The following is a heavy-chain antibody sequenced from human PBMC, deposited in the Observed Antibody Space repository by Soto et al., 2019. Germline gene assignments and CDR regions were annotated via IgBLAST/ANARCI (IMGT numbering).Heavy chain of an antibody. CDR2: IWYDGSNK. CDR3: ARDRTYYYDSSGHRPYYYGMDV. D-gene: IGHD3-22*01. CDR1: GFTFSSYG. Sequence: GGSLRLSCAASGFTFSSYGMPWVRQAPGKGLEWVAVIWYDGSNKYYADSVKGRFTISRDNSKNTLYLQMNSLRAEDTAVYYCARDRTYYYDSSGHRPYYYGMDVWGQGTTVTVSS. J-gene: IGHJ6*02. V-gene: IGHV3-33*01.